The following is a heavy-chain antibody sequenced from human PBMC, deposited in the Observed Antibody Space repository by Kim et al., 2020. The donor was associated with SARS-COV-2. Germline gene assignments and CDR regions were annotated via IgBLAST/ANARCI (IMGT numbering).Heavy chain of an antibody. CDR2: IKSTTDGGTA. J-gene: IGHJ3*02. V-gene: IGHV3-15*01. CDR1: GFTFYNAW. Sequence: GGSLRLSCGASGFTFYNAWMTWVRQAPGKGLEWVGRIKSTTDGGTADYAAFVEGRFTISRDDSRNTLFLQMRSLKTEDTAVYYCTTGGAIVDGGVIESDDAFDMWGQGTKVTVSS. D-gene: IGHD3-16*01. CDR3: TTGGAIVDGGVIESDDAFDM.